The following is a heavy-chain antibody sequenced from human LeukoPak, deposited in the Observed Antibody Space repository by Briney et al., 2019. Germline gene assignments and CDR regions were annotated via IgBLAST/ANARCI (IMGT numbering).Heavy chain of an antibody. CDR2: IKEDGSEQ. V-gene: IGHV3-7*01. CDR1: GFTFSRFW. CDR3: AELGITMIGGV. J-gene: IGHJ6*04. Sequence: PGGSLRLSCAASGFTFSRFWMNWVRQAPGKGLEWVANIKEDGSEQFYVDSVKGRFTISRDNAKNSLYLQMNSLRAEDTAVYYCAELGITMIGGVWGKGTTVTISS. D-gene: IGHD3-10*02.